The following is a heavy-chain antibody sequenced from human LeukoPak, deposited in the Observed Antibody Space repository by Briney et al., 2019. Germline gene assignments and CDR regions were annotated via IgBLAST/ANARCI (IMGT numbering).Heavy chain of an antibody. CDR2: FYYRGST. V-gene: IGHV4-59*01. CDR3: ADRDGVY. Sequence: SETLSLTCSVSGDSISRNYWTWIRQPPGKGLEWIGHFYYRGSTNYNPSLKSRVTISADTSKNQFSLKLTSVTAADTAVYYCADRDGVYWGQGILVTVS. J-gene: IGHJ4*02. D-gene: IGHD5-24*01. CDR1: GDSISRNY.